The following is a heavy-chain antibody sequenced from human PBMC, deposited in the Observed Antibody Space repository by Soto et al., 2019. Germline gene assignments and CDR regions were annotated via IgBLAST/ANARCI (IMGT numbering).Heavy chain of an antibody. D-gene: IGHD2-2*01. CDR1: GFTFSSYS. V-gene: IGHV3-21*01. CDR2: ISSSSSYI. J-gene: IGHJ3*02. CDR3: ARDIRYEHAFDI. Sequence: GGSLRLSCAASGFTFSSYSMNWVRQAPGKGLEWVSSISSSSSYIYYADSVKGRFTISRDNAKNSLYLQMNSLRAEDTAVYYCARDIRYEHAFDIWGQGTMVTVSS.